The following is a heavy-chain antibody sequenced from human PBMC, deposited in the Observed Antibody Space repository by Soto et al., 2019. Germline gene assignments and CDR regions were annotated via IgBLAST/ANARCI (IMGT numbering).Heavy chain of an antibody. CDR2: ISGSGGTT. Sequence: GGSLRLSCAASGFTFSDYYMSWIRQAPGKGLEWVSAISGSGGTTYYADSVKGRFTFSRDNSKNTLYLQMNSLRAEDTAVYYCAKTANGWFSAFDIWGPGTMVTVSS. D-gene: IGHD6-19*01. J-gene: IGHJ3*02. V-gene: IGHV3-23*01. CDR1: GFTFSDYY. CDR3: AKTANGWFSAFDI.